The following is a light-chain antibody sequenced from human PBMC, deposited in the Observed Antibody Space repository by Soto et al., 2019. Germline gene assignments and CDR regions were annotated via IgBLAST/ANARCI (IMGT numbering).Light chain of an antibody. CDR1: QSVSSSY. J-gene: IGKJ1*01. CDR3: QQYASSSWT. V-gene: IGKV3-20*01. Sequence: EVVLTQSPGPLSLSPGERATLSCRASQSVSSSYLAWYQQKPGQAPRLLIYGTSSRATGIPDRFSGSGSGTDFTLTISRLEPEDFAVYYCQQYASSSWTFGQGTKVEIK. CDR2: GTS.